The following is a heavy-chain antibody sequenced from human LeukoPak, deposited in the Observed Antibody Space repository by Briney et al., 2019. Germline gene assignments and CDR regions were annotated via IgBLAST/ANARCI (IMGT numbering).Heavy chain of an antibody. CDR2: ISAYNGNT. CDR3: AIHWGYCTSTDCPRYYFDY. Sequence: ASVKVSCKASGYTFTGYYMHWVRQAPGQGLEWMGWISAYNGNTNYAQKLQGRVTMTTDTSTSTAYMELRSLRSDDTAVYYCAIHWGYCTSTDCPRYYFDYWGQGTLVTVSS. CDR1: GYTFTGYY. J-gene: IGHJ4*02. D-gene: IGHD2-2*01. V-gene: IGHV1-18*04.